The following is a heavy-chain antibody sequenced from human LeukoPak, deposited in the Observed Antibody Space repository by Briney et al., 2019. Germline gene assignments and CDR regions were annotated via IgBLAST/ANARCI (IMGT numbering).Heavy chain of an antibody. CDR1: GGSFSGYY. J-gene: IGHJ5*02. CDR3: ARRINWNVPNWFDP. D-gene: IGHD1-20*01. V-gene: IGHV4-34*01. Sequence: PSETLSLTCAVYGGSFSGYYWSWIRQPPGKGLEWIGEINHSGSTNYNPSLKSRVTISVDTSKNQFSLKLSSVTAADTAVYYCARRINWNVPNWFDPWGQGTLVTVSS. CDR2: INHSGST.